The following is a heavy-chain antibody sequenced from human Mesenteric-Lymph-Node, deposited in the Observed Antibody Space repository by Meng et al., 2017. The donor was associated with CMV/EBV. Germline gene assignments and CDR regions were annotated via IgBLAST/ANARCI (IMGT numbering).Heavy chain of an antibody. D-gene: IGHD5-24*01. V-gene: IGHV4-59*01. J-gene: IGHJ2*01. CDR1: AGSISGYF. CDR3: AREKPWLQYWYFDL. CDR2: VYYSGSV. Sequence: GSLRLSCTVSAGSISGYFWNWIRQPPGKGLEWIGYVYYSGSVNYNPSLKSRVTISVDTSKNQLSLRLTSVTAADTAVYYCAREKPWLQYWYFDLWGRGTLVTVSS.